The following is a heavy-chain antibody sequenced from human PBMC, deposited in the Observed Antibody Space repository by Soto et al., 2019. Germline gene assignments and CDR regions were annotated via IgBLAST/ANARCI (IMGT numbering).Heavy chain of an antibody. CDR2: IIPIFGTA. D-gene: IGHD2-15*01. Sequence: SVKVSCKASGGTFSSYAISWVRQAPGQGLEWMGGIIPIFGTANYAQKFQGRVTITADESTSTAYMELSSLRSEDTAVYYCASPSTSGYCSGGSCYPFDYRGQGTLVTVSS. J-gene: IGHJ4*02. CDR3: ASPSTSGYCSGGSCYPFDY. CDR1: GGTFSSYA. V-gene: IGHV1-69*13.